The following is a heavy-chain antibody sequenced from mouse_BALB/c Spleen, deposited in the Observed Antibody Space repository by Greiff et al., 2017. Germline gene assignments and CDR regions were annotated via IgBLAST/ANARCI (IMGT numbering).Heavy chain of an antibody. CDR2: INPSNGGT. D-gene: IGHD2-1*01. CDR1: GYTFTSYY. CDR3: TRRTGNWGYYAMDY. J-gene: IGHJ4*01. V-gene: IGHV1S81*02. Sequence: QVQLQQSGAELVKPGASVKLSCKASGYTFTSYYMYWVKQRPGQGLEWIGEINPSNGGTNFNEKFKSKATLTVDKSSSTAYMQLSSLTSEDSAVYYCTRRTGNWGYYAMDYWGQGTSVTVSS.